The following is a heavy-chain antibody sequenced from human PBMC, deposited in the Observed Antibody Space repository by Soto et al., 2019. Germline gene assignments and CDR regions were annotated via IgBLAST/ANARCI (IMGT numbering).Heavy chain of an antibody. J-gene: IGHJ3*02. CDR3: TRQATGYCSGGSCYGASGDAFDI. V-gene: IGHV3-66*04. CDR2: IQSGGPT. Sequence: GGSLRLACAASGFTVSNKYMSCVRQAPGKGLEWVSLIQSGGPTYYADSVKGRFTISRDDSKNTAYLQMNSLKTEDTAVYYCTRQATGYCSGGSCYGASGDAFDIWGQGTMVTVSS. CDR1: GFTVSNKY. D-gene: IGHD2-15*01.